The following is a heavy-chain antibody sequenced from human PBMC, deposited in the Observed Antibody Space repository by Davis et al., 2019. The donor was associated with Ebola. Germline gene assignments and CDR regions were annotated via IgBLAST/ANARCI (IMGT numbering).Heavy chain of an antibody. Sequence: GESLKISCAASGFTFSSYGMHWVRQAPGKGLEWVAVISFDANNKFYADSVRGRFTISRDNSKNSLYLQMNSLRAEDTAVYYCARIVVVVTAIQFDPWGQGTLVTVSS. D-gene: IGHD2-21*02. CDR1: GFTFSSYG. CDR2: ISFDANNK. CDR3: ARIVVVVTAIQFDP. J-gene: IGHJ5*02. V-gene: IGHV3-30*12.